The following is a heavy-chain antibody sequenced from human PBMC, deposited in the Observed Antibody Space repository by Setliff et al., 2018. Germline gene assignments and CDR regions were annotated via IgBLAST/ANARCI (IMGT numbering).Heavy chain of an antibody. CDR3: ARAQSWSGGPYYFDN. Sequence: ASVKVSCKASGYTFTGYYMYWVRQAPGQGLEWMGRINPSSGATIYAQKFQGRVTMTSDTSISTAYMELGRLRFEDTAVYYCARAQSWSGGPYYFDNWGQGTLVTVSS. V-gene: IGHV1-2*06. CDR2: INPSSGAT. CDR1: GYTFTGYY. D-gene: IGHD3-3*01. J-gene: IGHJ4*02.